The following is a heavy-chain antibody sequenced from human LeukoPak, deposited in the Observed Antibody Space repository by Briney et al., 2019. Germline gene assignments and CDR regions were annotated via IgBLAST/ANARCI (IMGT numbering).Heavy chain of an antibody. D-gene: IGHD2-8*01. CDR3: ARSAEHCNNGVCFTDYYMDV. V-gene: IGHV1-2*02. Sequence: ASVKVSCKASGYTFTGYYMHWVRQAPGQGLEWMGWINPNSGGTNSAQKFQGRVTMTRDTSISTAYMELSSLTSDDTAVYFCARSAEHCNNGVCFTDYYMDVWGKGTTVTVSS. CDR1: GYTFTGYY. CDR2: INPNSGGT. J-gene: IGHJ6*03.